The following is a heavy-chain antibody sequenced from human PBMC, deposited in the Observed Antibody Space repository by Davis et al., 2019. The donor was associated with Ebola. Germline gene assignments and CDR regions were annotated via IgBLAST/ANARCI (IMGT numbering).Heavy chain of an antibody. CDR2: VSHSERER. CDR1: GFIFRNYA. D-gene: IGHD3-3*01. V-gene: IGHV3-30*04. Sequence: GESLKISCAASGFIFRNYAMHWVRQAPGKGLEWVAVVSHSERERFYADSVKGRFTISRDNSENTLYLQMNSLTADDTSEYYCARAGFDEVLDYWGQGTPVTVSS. CDR3: ARAGFDEVLDY. J-gene: IGHJ4*02.